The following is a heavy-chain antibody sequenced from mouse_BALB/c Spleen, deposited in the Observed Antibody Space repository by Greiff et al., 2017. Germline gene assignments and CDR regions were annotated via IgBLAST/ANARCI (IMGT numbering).Heavy chain of an antibody. CDR3: ARPPYYGSSYVGTY. D-gene: IGHD1-1*01. V-gene: IGHV5-12-1*01. CDR1: GFAFSSYD. Sequence: EVHLVESGGGLVKPGGSLKLSCAASGFAFSSYDMSWVRQTAEKRLEWVAYISSGGGSTYYPDTVKGRFTISRDNAKNTLYLQMSSLKSEDTAMYYCARPPYYGSSYVGTYWGQGTLVTVSA. J-gene: IGHJ3*01. CDR2: ISSGGGST.